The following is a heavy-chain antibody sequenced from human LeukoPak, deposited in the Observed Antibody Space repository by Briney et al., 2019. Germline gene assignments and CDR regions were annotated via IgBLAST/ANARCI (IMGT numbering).Heavy chain of an antibody. V-gene: IGHV1-2*02. CDR3: ARASVVPAAMNAHNWFDP. CDR1: GYTFTGYY. CDR2: INHDSGGT. J-gene: IGHJ5*02. D-gene: IGHD2-2*01. Sequence: ASVKVSCKASGYTFTGYYMHWGRQAPGQGLEWMGCINHDSGGTNYALKFQGRVTMTRDTSISTAYMELSRLRSDDTAVYYCARASVVPAAMNAHNWFDPWGQGTLVTVSS.